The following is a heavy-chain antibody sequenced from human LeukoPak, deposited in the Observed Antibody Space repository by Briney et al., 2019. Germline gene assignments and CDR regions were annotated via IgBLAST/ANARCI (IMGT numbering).Heavy chain of an antibody. J-gene: IGHJ4*02. D-gene: IGHD2-2*02. CDR2: ISFDGSSK. V-gene: IGHV3-30-3*01. CDR1: GFTFSTCT. CDR3: ATPPRYCSSTSCYTTFDY. Sequence: GRSLRLSCAASGFTFSTCTMHWVRQAPGKGLEWMAVISFDGSSKYYAESVKGRFTISRDNSKNTLYLQMNSLRAEDTAVYHCATPPRYCSSTSCYTTFDYWGQGTLVTVSS.